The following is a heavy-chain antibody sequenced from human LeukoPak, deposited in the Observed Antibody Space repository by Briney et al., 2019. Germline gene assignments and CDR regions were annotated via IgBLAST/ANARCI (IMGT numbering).Heavy chain of an antibody. CDR3: ARDMSPDCGGDCYSPFDY. CDR2: INSDGSST. V-gene: IGHV3-74*01. J-gene: IGHJ4*02. CDR1: GFTFSSYW. Sequence: SGGSLRLSCAASGFTFSSYWMHWVRQAPGKGLVWVSRINSDGSSTSYADSVKGRFTISRDNAKNTLYLQMNSLRAEDTAVYYCARDMSPDCGGDCYSPFDYWGQGTLVTVSS. D-gene: IGHD2-21*02.